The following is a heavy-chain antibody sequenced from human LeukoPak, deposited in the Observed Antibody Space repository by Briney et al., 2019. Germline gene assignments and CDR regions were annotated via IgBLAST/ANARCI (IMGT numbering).Heavy chain of an antibody. CDR2: ISSSSSYI. D-gene: IGHD6-19*01. CDR1: GFTFSSYS. V-gene: IGHV3-21*01. Sequence: KSGGSLRLSCAASGFTFSSYSMNWVRQAPGKGLEWVSSISSSSSYIYYADSVKGRFTISRDNSKNTLYLQMNSLRAEDTAVYYCARVFRGIAVAGSNFDYWGQGTLVTVSS. J-gene: IGHJ4*02. CDR3: ARVFRGIAVAGSNFDY.